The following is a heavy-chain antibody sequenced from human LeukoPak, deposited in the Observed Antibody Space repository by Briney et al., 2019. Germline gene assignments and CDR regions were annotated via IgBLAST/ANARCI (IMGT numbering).Heavy chain of an antibody. Sequence: GGSLRLSCAASGFTFSSYSMNWVRQAPGKGLEWVSYISSSSSTIYYADSVKGRFTISRDNAKNSLYLQMNSLRAEDTAVYYCARGSGYYYMDVWGKGTTVTVSS. V-gene: IGHV3-48*01. CDR3: ARGSGYYYMDV. CDR1: GFTFSSYS. J-gene: IGHJ6*03. CDR2: ISSSSSTI. D-gene: IGHD1-26*01.